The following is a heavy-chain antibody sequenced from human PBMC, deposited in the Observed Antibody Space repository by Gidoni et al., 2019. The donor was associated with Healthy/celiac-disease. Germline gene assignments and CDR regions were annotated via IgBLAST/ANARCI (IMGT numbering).Heavy chain of an antibody. CDR3: AKGPRIAVDPSGCDY. V-gene: IGHV3-23*01. J-gene: IGHJ4*02. CDR2: ISGSGGST. CDR1: AFTFSSYA. Sequence: EVQLLESGGGLVQPGGSLRLSCAASAFTFSSYAMRWVRQAPGKGLEWVSAISGSGGSTYYADSVKGRFTISRDNSKNTLYLQMNSLRAEDTAVYYCAKGPRIAVDPSGCDYWGQGTLVTVSS. D-gene: IGHD6-19*01.